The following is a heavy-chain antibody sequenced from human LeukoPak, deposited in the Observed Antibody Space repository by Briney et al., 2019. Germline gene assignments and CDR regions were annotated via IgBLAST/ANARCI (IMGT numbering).Heavy chain of an antibody. J-gene: IGHJ5*02. CDR3: ARESWAAGTRWFDP. Sequence: SVKVSCKASGGTFSSYAISWVRQAPGQGLEWMGGIIPIFGTANYAQKFQGRVTITTDKSTSTAYMELSSLRSEDTAVYYCARESWAAGTRWFDPWGQGTLVTVPS. D-gene: IGHD6-13*01. V-gene: IGHV1-69*05. CDR1: GGTFSSYA. CDR2: IIPIFGTA.